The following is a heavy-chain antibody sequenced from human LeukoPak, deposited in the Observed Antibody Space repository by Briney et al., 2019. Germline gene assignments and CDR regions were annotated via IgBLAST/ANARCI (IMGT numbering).Heavy chain of an antibody. CDR1: GGSFSGYY. V-gene: IGHV4-34*01. CDR3: ARVGYSYGDPGYYYYYMNV. D-gene: IGHD5-18*01. CDR2: INHSGST. Sequence: SQTLSLTCAVYGGSFSGYYWSWIRQPPGKGLEWIGEINHSGSTNYNPSLKSRVTISVDTSKNQFSLKLSSVTAADTAVYYCARVGYSYGDPGYYYYYMNVWGKGTTVTISS. J-gene: IGHJ6*03.